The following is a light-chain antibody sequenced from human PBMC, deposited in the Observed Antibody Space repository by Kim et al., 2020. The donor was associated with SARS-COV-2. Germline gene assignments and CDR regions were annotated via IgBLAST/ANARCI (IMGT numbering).Light chain of an antibody. J-gene: IGLJ1*01. CDR1: YSGRKS. Sequence: APGSTTWITCGGNYSGRKSLLLYQQKPGQSAVLVIYYVNDRPSGIPERFSGSNSGNTATLTISRVEAGDEADYCCQVLDTYTDHYVFGTGTKVTVL. CDR3: QVLDTYTDHYV. CDR2: YVN. V-gene: IGLV3-21*04.